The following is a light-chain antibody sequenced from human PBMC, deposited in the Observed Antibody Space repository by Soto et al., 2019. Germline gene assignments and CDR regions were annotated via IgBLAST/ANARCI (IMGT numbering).Light chain of an antibody. CDR2: GAS. Sequence: IVMTQSPATLSVSPGQRVTLSCRASQSVGSSLAWYQQKPGQDPRLLIYGASTSATGIPARFSGSGSGTDFTLAISSLQSEDFAAYYCQQYKNRPPITFGLGTRLEIK. J-gene: IGKJ5*01. CDR1: QSVGSS. V-gene: IGKV3-15*01. CDR3: QQYKNRPPIT.